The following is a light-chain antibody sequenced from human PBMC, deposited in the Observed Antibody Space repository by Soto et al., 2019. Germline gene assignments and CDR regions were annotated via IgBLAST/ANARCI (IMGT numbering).Light chain of an antibody. V-gene: IGKV3D-15*01. J-gene: IGKJ4*01. CDR2: GAS. Sequence: EIVMTQSPATLSVSAGERVTLSCRASQSVSSNLAWYQQKPGQAPRLLIYGASTRATGIPARFSGSGSGTDFTLTISSLQSEDFAVYYCQQYNNCPPLTFGGGTKVEIK. CDR3: QQYNNCPPLT. CDR1: QSVSSN.